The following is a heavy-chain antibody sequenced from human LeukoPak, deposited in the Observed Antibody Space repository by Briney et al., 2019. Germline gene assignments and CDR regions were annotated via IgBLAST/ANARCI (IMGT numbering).Heavy chain of an antibody. Sequence: ASVKVPCKATGYTFTSYDINWVRQATGQGLEWMGWMNPNSANTGYAQNFQGRVTMTRNTSISTAYMELSSLRSEDTAVYYCAIRFSRGSGSAIDYWGQGTLVTVSS. CDR1: GYTFTSYD. D-gene: IGHD3-10*01. CDR2: MNPNSANT. CDR3: AIRFSRGSGSAIDY. J-gene: IGHJ4*02. V-gene: IGHV1-8*01.